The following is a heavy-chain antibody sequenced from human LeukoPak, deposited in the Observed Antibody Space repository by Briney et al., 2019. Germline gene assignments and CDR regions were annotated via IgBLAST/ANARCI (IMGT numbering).Heavy chain of an antibody. J-gene: IGHJ4*02. CDR1: GFTFSSYG. V-gene: IGHV3-23*01. CDR2: LSGSGGST. CDR3: ARQEARNYYYEGLDY. Sequence: GGSLRLSCAASGFTFSSYGMSWVRQAPGKGLEWVSGLSGSGGSTYYADSVKGRFTISRDNSKNTVYLQMNSLRPDDTAIYFCARQEARNYYYEGLDYWDQGNLVTVSS. D-gene: IGHD3-22*01.